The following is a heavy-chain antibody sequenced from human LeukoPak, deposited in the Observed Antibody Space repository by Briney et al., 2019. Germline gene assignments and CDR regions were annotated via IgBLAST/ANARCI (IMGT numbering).Heavy chain of an antibody. D-gene: IGHD5-24*01. J-gene: IGHJ3*02. V-gene: IGHV3-72*01. CDR2: TRNKANSYTT. CDR3: AREDNNGYTSAAFDI. Sequence: PGGSLRLSCAASGFTFSDDYMGWVRQAPGKGLEWVGRTRNKANSYTTEYAASVKGRFTISRDDSKNSLYLQMNSLKIEDTAVYYCAREDNNGYTSAAFDIWGQGTMVTVSS. CDR1: GFTFSDDY.